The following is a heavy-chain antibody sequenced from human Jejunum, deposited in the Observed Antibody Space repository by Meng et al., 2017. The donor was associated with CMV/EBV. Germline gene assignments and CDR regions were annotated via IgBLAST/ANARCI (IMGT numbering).Heavy chain of an antibody. J-gene: IGHJ5*02. CDR2: RYYSETP. Sequence: GCSIPPSSVSWIRQAPGEGLEWIGYRYYSETPYYSPSLRGRVLISADTTRNHFSLTLTSVTAADTAVYFCATTLYPVAYLNSFDPWGQGTLVTVSS. CDR3: ATTLYPVAYLNSFDP. D-gene: IGHD6-19*01. V-gene: IGHV4-59*01. CDR1: GCSIPPSS.